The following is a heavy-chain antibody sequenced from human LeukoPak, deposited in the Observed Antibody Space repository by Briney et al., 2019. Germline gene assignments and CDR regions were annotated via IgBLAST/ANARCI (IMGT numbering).Heavy chain of an antibody. D-gene: IGHD3-22*01. V-gene: IGHV3-23*01. CDR3: AKDANYYDSSGFFIPFDY. J-gene: IGHJ4*02. Sequence: GGSLRLPCSASGFAFSRFAMTWVRHLPGKGLDWVSTISGNGHQTYYGDSVKGRFSVSRDNSKDILYLQMDSLRADDSALYYCAKDANYYDSSGFFIPFDYWGQGTLVTVSS. CDR2: ISGNGHQT. CDR1: GFAFSRFA.